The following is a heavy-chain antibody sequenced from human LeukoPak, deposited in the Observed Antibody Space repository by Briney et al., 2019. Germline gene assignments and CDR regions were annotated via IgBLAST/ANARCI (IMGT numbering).Heavy chain of an antibody. D-gene: IGHD6-25*01. J-gene: IGHJ4*02. Sequence: PGGSLRLSCAASGSTFDDYAMHWVRQAPGKGLEWVSLISGDGGTTYYADSVKGRFTISRDNRKKSLYLQMNSLRTEDTALYYCAKDIGGLNYCGQGTLVTVSS. V-gene: IGHV3-43*02. CDR3: AKDIGGLNY. CDR1: GSTFDDYA. CDR2: ISGDGGTT.